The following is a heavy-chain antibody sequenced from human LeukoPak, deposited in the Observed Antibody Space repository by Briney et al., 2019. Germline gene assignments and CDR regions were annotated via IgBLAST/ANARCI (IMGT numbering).Heavy chain of an antibody. CDR3: ARDVTECDILTGRYLDY. Sequence: PGGSLRLSCAASGFTFSSYAMHWVRQAPGKGLEYVSAISSNGGSTYYANSVKGRFTISRDNSKNTLYLQMGSLRAEDMDVYYCARDVTECDILTGRYLDYWGQGTLVTVSS. V-gene: IGHV3-64*01. CDR1: GFTFSSYA. CDR2: ISSNGGST. D-gene: IGHD3-9*01. J-gene: IGHJ4*02.